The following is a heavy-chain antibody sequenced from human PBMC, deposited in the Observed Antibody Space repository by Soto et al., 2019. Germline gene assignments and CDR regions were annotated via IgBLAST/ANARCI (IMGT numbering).Heavy chain of an antibody. V-gene: IGHV4-59*12. D-gene: IGHD3-22*01. Sequence: SETLSLTCTVSGGSISSYYLSWIRQPPGKGLEWIGYIYYSGITNYNPSLKSRVTISVDTSTSTAYTELSSLRSEDTAVYYCAADTYYDSSGYPTPLFDYWGQGTLVTSPQ. CDR3: AADTYYDSSGYPTPLFDY. CDR2: IYYSGIT. J-gene: IGHJ4*02. CDR1: GGSISSYY.